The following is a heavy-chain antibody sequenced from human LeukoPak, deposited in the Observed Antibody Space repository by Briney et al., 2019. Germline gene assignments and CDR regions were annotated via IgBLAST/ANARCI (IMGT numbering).Heavy chain of an antibody. D-gene: IGHD1-26*01. Sequence: PGGSLRLSCAASGFTVSNKYMSWVRQAPGKGLEWVSGISGSGVSTFYADSVKGRFIISRDNSKNTVYLQMNSLRAEDTAVYYCAKDLKYSGSCRAFDYCGRGTLVTVSS. CDR2: ISGSGVST. CDR3: AKDLKYSGSCRAFDY. J-gene: IGHJ4*02. CDR1: GFTVSNKY. V-gene: IGHV3-23*01.